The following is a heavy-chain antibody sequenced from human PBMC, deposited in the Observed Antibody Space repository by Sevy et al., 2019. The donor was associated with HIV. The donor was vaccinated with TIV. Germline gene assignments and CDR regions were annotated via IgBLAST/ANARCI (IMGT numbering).Heavy chain of an antibody. D-gene: IGHD6-19*01. Sequence: SQTLSLTCAISGDSVSSNSAAWNWIRQSPSRGLEWLGRTYYRSKWYNDYAVSVKSRITINPDTSKNQFSLQLNSVTPEDTAVYYCARGRQYSSGWYGLTAEGAFDIWGQGTMVTVSS. J-gene: IGHJ3*02. V-gene: IGHV6-1*01. CDR3: ARGRQYSSGWYGLTAEGAFDI. CDR1: GDSVSSNSAA. CDR2: TYYRSKWYN.